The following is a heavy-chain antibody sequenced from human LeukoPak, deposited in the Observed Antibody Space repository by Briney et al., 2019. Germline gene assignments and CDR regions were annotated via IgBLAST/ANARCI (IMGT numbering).Heavy chain of an antibody. CDR2: IYYSGST. Sequence: PSETLSLTCTVSGGSISSYYWSWIRQPPGKGLEWIGYIYYSGSTNYNPSLKSRVTISVDTSKNQFSLKLSSVTAADTAVYYCARSVGGFLDYWGQGTLVTVSS. V-gene: IGHV4-59*01. CDR3: ARSVGGFLDY. D-gene: IGHD3-16*01. CDR1: GGSISSYY. J-gene: IGHJ4*02.